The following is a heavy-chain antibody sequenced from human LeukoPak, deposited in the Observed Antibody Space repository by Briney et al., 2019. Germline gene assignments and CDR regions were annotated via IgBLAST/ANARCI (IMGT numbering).Heavy chain of an antibody. D-gene: IGHD3-22*01. CDR1: GGSISSYY. J-gene: IGHJ4*02. V-gene: IGHV4-59*01. CDR3: ARGYYDSSGYYYFDY. CDR2: SYYSGST. Sequence: PSETLSLTCTVSGGSISSYYWSWIRQPPGKGLEWIAYSYYSGSTNYNPSLKSRVTISVDTSKNQFSLKLSSVTAADTAVYYCARGYYDSSGYYYFDYWGQGTLVTVPP.